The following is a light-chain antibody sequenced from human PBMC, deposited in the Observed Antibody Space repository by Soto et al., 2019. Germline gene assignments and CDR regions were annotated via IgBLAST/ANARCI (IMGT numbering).Light chain of an antibody. Sequence: EIVLTQSPATLSLSPGERATLSCRASQSVSSYLAWYQQKPGQAPRLLIYDASNRATGIPARFSGSGFGTDFTLTISSLEPEDFAVYYCQQRFTFGPGTKVDIK. CDR2: DAS. J-gene: IGKJ3*01. CDR3: QQRFT. V-gene: IGKV3-11*01. CDR1: QSVSSY.